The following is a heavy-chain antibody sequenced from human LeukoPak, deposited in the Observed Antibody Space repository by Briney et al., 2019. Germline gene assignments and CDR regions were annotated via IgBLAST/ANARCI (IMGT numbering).Heavy chain of an antibody. D-gene: IGHD3-16*01. V-gene: IGHV1-18*01. Sequence: ASVKVSCKASGYTFTSYGISWVRQAPGQGLEWMGWISPYNGNTNYAQKLQDRVTMTTDTSTSTAYMELRSLRSDDTAVYYCARDPGSGGIMAFDYWGQGTLVTVSS. CDR3: ARDPGSGGIMAFDY. CDR2: ISPYNGNT. J-gene: IGHJ4*02. CDR1: GYTFTSYG.